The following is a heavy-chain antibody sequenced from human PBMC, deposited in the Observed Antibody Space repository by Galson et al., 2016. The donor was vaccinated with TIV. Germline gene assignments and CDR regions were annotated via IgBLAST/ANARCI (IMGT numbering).Heavy chain of an antibody. CDR3: AREKMSGSQFGANFDY. Sequence: SLRLSCAASGFTFNNYWMSWVRQAPGKGLEWVANIKHDESEIYYVDSVKGRFSIFRDNAKNSLYLQMGSLRAEDTAVYYCAREKMSGSQFGANFDYWGPGSLVTVSS. CDR2: IKHDESEI. J-gene: IGHJ4*02. D-gene: IGHD1-26*01. CDR1: GFTFNNYW. V-gene: IGHV3-7*01.